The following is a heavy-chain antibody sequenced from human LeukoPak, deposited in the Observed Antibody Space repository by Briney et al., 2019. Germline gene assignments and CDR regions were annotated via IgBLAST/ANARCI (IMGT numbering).Heavy chain of an antibody. V-gene: IGHV3-30-3*01. D-gene: IGHD3-22*01. CDR1: GFTLSSYA. CDR2: ISYDGSNK. Sequence: GRSLRLSCAASGFTLSSYAMHWVRQAPGKGLEWVAVISYDGSNKYYADSVKGRFTISRDNSKNTLYLQMNSLRAEDTAVYYCARRIGKYYYDSSGYLGWGQGTLVTVSS. CDR3: ARRIGKYYYDSSGYLG. J-gene: IGHJ4*02.